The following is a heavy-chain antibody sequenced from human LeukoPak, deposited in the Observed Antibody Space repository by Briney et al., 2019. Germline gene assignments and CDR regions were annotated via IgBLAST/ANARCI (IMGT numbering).Heavy chain of an antibody. J-gene: IGHJ4*02. D-gene: IGHD2-2*01. V-gene: IGHV3-23*01. CDR1: GFRVRSNY. Sequence: GCSLTLPCAASGFRVRSNYISGFRQAPGKGLEGVSAISVSGYNTYYPASVKGRFTISSGNSKNTLYLQMDRLRAEDTAVDYCSILYSSSVQRYFDYWGQGTLVTVSS. CDR2: ISVSGYNT. CDR3: SILYSSSVQRYFDY.